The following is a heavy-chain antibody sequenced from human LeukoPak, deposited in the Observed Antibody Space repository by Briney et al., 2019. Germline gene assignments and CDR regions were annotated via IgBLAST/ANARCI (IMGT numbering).Heavy chain of an antibody. CDR3: ARDSAPPYFNQPYYYGMDV. D-gene: IGHD1-14*01. J-gene: IGHJ6*02. CDR1: GFTFSSYG. CDR2: IWYDGGNK. Sequence: GGSLRLSCAASGFTFSSYGMHWVRQAPGKGLEWVAVIWYDGGNKYYADSVKGRFTISRDNSKNTLYLQMNSLRAEDTAVYYCARDSAPPYFNQPYYYGMDVWGQGTTVTVSS. V-gene: IGHV3-33*01.